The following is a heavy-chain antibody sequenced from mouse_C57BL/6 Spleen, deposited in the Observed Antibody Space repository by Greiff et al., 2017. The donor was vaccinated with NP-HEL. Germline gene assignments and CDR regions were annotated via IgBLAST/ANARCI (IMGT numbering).Heavy chain of an antibody. CDR2: INPSSGYT. J-gene: IGHJ3*01. CDR1: GYTFTSYT. CDR3: ARGETLFAY. V-gene: IGHV1-4*01. Sequence: VQRVESGAELARPGASVKMSCKASGYTFTSYTMHWVKQRPGQGLEWIGYINPSSGYTKYNQKFKDKATLTADKSSSTAYMQLSSLTSEDSAVYYCARGETLFAYWGQGTLVTVSA.